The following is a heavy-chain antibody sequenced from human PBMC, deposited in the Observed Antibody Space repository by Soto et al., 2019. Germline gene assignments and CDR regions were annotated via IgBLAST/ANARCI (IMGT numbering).Heavy chain of an antibody. CDR1: GFTFSSYS. D-gene: IGHD3-3*01. V-gene: IGHV3-21*03. J-gene: IGHJ3*02. CDR3: ARSNTRYYDFWSGSYDAFDI. Sequence: PGGSLRLSCAASGFTFSSYSMNWVRQAPGKGLEWVSSISSSSSYIYYADSVKTRLTISKDTSKNQVVLTMTNMDPVDTATYYCARSNTRYYDFWSGSYDAFDIWGQGTMVTVSS. CDR2: ISSSSSYI.